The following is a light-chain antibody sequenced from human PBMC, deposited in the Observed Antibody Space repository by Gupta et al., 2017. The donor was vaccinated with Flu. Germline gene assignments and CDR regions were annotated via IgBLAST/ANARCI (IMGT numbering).Light chain of an antibody. J-gene: IGKJ1*01. CDR1: QSLSSSY. CDR3: QEYGSSRT. V-gene: IGKV3-20*01. CDR2: SAS. Sequence: EIVVTQSPGTLSLSPGERATLSCRASQSLSSSYLAWYQQKRGQAPRLLIYSASNRDTGIPDRFSGSGSGTDFTLTISRLEPEDFAVYYCQEYGSSRTFGQGPKVEIK.